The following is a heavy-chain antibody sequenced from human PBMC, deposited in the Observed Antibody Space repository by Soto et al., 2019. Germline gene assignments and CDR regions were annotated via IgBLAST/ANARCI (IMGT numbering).Heavy chain of an antibody. D-gene: IGHD3-3*01. CDR2: TSYDGSKT. CDR1: GFSFSDYG. J-gene: IGHJ4*02. V-gene: IGHV3-30*18. Sequence: QVQLVESGGGVVQPGRSQRLSCAASGFSFSDYGMRWVRQPPGKGLEWVAYTSYDGSKTYYADSVMGRFTISRDNSKNTLFLQMNSLRPEDTAMYYCAKTRTIFGVVSRHYFDYWGQGTLVTVSS. CDR3: AKTRTIFGVVSRHYFDY.